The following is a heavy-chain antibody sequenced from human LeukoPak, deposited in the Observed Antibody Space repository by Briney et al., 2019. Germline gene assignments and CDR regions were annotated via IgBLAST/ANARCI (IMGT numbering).Heavy chain of an antibody. J-gene: IGHJ3*02. V-gene: IGHV2-5*02. CDR2: IYWDDDK. Sequence: ESGPTLVNPTQTLTLTCTFSGFSLSTSGVGVGLVRQPPGKALEWLALIYWDDDKRYSPSLKSSLSITNGTSKNQVVLTMTNMDSVDTATYYCARQYCGGDGYPPDVFDIWGQGKMVTVSS. CDR3: ARQYCGGDGYPPDVFDI. D-gene: IGHD2-21*02. CDR1: GFSLSTSGVG.